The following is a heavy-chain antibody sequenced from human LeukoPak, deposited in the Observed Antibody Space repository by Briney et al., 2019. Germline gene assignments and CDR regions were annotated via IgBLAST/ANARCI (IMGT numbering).Heavy chain of an antibody. CDR2: ISSSSSYI. CDR1: GFTFSSYS. Sequence: GGSLRLSCAASGFTFSSYSMNWVRQAPGKGLEWVSSISSSSSYIYYADSVKGRFTISRDNAKNSLYLQMSSLRAEDTAVYYCARELRATYFDFWGQGTLVTVSS. CDR3: ARELRATYFDF. D-gene: IGHD1-26*01. J-gene: IGHJ4*02. V-gene: IGHV3-21*01.